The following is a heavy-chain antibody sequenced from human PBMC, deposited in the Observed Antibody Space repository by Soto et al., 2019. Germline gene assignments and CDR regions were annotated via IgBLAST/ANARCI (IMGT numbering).Heavy chain of an antibody. CDR1: GFSLTPSGVG. D-gene: IGHD1-7*01. CDR2: IYWDDDK. CDR3: AHRRVGTGTKGWFGP. J-gene: IGHJ5*02. Sequence: QITLKESGPTLVKPTQTLTLTCTCSGFSLTPSGVGVGWIRQPPGKALEWLALIYWDDDKRYSPSLKSRVTITKDTSKNQVVLTMTHMDPVDTATSYCAHRRVGTGTKGWFGPWGQGTLVTVSS. V-gene: IGHV2-5*02.